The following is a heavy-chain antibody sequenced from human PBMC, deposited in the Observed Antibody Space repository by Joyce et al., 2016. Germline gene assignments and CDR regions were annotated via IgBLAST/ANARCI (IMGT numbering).Heavy chain of an antibody. CDR3: ARHTYSFCLNWFDP. J-gene: IGHJ5*02. CDR2: IHYSGTT. V-gene: IGHV4-59*08. Sequence: QVQLQESGPGLVKPSETLSLTCTVSSGSINTNYWSWIRQSPGKGLEWVGYIHYSGTTRNNPSLKSRVTMSVDTSKNQFSLKLTSVTAADTAVYYCARHTYSFCLNWFDPWGQGTLVTVSS. D-gene: IGHD3-3*01. CDR1: SGSINTNY.